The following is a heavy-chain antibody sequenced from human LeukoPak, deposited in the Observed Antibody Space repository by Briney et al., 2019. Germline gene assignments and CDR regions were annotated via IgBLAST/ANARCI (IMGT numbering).Heavy chain of an antibody. D-gene: IGHD1-26*01. V-gene: IGHV4-39*01. CDR2: ISSSGKA. CDR1: GSSITTSDFD. Sequence: SETLSLTCTVSGSSITTSDFDWAWIRQPPGQGFEWIATISSSGKAYYYPSLMSRVTISVDTSKNQFSLDVTSVTAADTGLFYCARFKGGTGFDYWGRGILVIVS. CDR3: ARFKGGTGFDY. J-gene: IGHJ4*02.